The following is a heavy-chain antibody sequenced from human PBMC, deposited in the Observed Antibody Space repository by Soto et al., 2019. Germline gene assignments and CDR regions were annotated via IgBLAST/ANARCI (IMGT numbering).Heavy chain of an antibody. J-gene: IGHJ4*02. CDR2: IIPIFGTA. CDR3: AYRGGRWLTSPFDY. Sequence: QVQLVQSGAEVKKPGSSVKVSCKASGGTFSSYAISWVRQAPGQGLEWMGGIIPIFGTANYAQKFQGRVKVTTDESTGTAYMELSSLRSEDTAVYYCAYRGGRWLTSPFDYWGQGTLVTVSS. CDR1: GGTFSSYA. V-gene: IGHV1-69*01. D-gene: IGHD3-16*01.